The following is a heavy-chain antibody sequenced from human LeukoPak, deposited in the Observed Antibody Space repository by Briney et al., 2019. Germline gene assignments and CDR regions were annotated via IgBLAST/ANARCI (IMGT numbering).Heavy chain of an antibody. D-gene: IGHD4-11*01. V-gene: IGHV4-34*09. CDR1: GGSFSGYY. CDR2: INHSGST. CDR3: ARDGGYSNYVPDYYYYGMDV. J-gene: IGHJ6*02. Sequence: SETLSLTCAVYGGSFSGYYWSWIRQPPGKGLEWIGEINHSGSTNYNPSLKSRVTISVDTSKNQFSLKLSSVTAADTAVYYCARDGGYSNYVPDYYYYGMDVWGQGTTVTVSS.